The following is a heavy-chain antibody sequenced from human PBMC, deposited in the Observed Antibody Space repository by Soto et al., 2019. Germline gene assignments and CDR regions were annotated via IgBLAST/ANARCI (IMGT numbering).Heavy chain of an antibody. CDR3: ARYSLYDSSGYYDY. CDR1: GFTFDDYG. CDR2: INWNGGST. Sequence: GGSLRLSCAASGFTFDDYGMSWVRQAPGKGLEWVSGINWNGGSTGYADSVKGRFTISRDNAKNSLYLQMNSLRAEDTALYYCARYSLYDSSGYYDYWGQGTLVTVSS. J-gene: IGHJ4*02. V-gene: IGHV3-20*04. D-gene: IGHD3-22*01.